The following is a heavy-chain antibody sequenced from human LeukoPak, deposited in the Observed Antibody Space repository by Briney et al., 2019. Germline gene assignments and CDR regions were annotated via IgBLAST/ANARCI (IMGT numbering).Heavy chain of an antibody. CDR3: ARIPRIPYYDSSGYYDP. CDR1: VFTFSSYS. CDR2: ISSSSSYI. V-gene: IGHV3-21*01. D-gene: IGHD3-22*01. J-gene: IGHJ5*02. Sequence: GGSLRLSCAASVFTFSSYSMNWVSQAPGKGLEWVSSISSSSSYIYYADSVKGRFTISRDNAKNSLYLQMNSLRAEDTAVYYCARIPRIPYYDSSGYYDPWGQGTLVTVSS.